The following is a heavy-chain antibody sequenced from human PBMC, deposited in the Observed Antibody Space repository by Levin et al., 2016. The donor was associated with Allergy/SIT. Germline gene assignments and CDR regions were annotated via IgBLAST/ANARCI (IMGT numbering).Heavy chain of an antibody. D-gene: IGHD3-3*01. CDR2: ISSSSSYT. Sequence: GGSLRLSCAASGFTFSDYYMSWIRQAPGKGLEWVSYISSSSSYTNYADSVKGRFTISRDNAKNSLYLQMNSLRAEDTAVYYCARSQYEKGVYYYGMDVWGQGTTVTVSS. V-gene: IGHV3-11*03. CDR1: GFTFSDYY. CDR3: ARSQYEKGVYYYGMDV. J-gene: IGHJ6*02.